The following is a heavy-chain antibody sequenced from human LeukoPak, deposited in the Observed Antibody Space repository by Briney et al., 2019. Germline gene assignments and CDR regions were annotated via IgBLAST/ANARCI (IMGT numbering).Heavy chain of an antibody. CDR1: GFTFSSYA. CDR3: ARSSGYYSYYYYYMDV. D-gene: IGHD3-22*01. CDR2: ISSNGGST. V-gene: IGHV3-64*01. Sequence: GGSLRLSCAASGFTFSSYATHWVRQAPGKGLEYVSAISSNGGSTYYANSVKGRFTISRDNSKNTLYLQMGSLRAEDMAVYYCARSSGYYSYYYYYMDVWGKGTTVTVSS. J-gene: IGHJ6*03.